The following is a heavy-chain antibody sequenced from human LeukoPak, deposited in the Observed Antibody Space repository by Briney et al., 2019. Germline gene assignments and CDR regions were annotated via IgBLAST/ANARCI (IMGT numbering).Heavy chain of an antibody. Sequence: GGSLRLSCAASGFTSSAHDMHWVRQITGGGLEWVSTSGTVGDTFYSDSVKGRFTISRENDKNSVHLQMNSLRVEDSAIYFCVRAAMPYIINGRRFDYWGQGTLVTVSS. CDR1: GFTSSAHD. D-gene: IGHD2-2*01. J-gene: IGHJ4*02. V-gene: IGHV3-13*04. CDR2: SGTVGDT. CDR3: VRAAMPYIINGRRFDY.